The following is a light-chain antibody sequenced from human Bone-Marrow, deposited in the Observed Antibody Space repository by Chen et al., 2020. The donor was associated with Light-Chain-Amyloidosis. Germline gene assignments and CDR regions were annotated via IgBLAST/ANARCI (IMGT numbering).Light chain of an antibody. CDR3: QSYDTSVRV. Sequence: FILTQPRAVSESPGKTVTIPCTRSSGSIAGNYVQWFQQRPGRSPTTVILEDNLRPPGVPDRFSGSIDTSSNSASLSISGLKPEDEADYYCQSYDTSVRVFGGGTRLTVL. J-gene: IGLJ3*02. V-gene: IGLV6-57*01. CDR2: EDN. CDR1: SGSIAGNY.